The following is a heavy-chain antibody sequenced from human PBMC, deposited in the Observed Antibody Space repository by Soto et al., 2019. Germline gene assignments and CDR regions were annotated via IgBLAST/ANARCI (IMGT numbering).Heavy chain of an antibody. CDR2: FDPEDGET. J-gene: IGHJ4*02. CDR1: GYTLTELS. V-gene: IGHV1-24*01. CDR3: ATDHEELYYFDY. D-gene: IGHD1-26*01. Sequence: ASVKVSCKVSGYTLTELSMHWVRQAPGKGLEWMGGFDPEDGETIYAQKFQGRVTMTEDTSTDTAYMELSSLRSEDTAVYYCATDHEELYYFDYWGQGTLVTVS.